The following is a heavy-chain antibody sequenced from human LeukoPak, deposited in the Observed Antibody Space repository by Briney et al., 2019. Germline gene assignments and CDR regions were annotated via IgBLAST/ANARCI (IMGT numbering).Heavy chain of an antibody. CDR1: GFTFSSHG. CDR2: ISTSGGSI. V-gene: IGHV3-23*01. J-gene: IGHJ4*02. Sequence: GGSLRLSCAASGFTFSSHGMSWVRQAPGKGLEWVSGISTSGGSIYYADSVKGGFTISRDNSKNTLYLHMTSLTAEDTAVYYCAKEPYSASQLLDYWGQGTLVTVSS. D-gene: IGHD1-26*01. CDR3: AKEPYSASQLLDY.